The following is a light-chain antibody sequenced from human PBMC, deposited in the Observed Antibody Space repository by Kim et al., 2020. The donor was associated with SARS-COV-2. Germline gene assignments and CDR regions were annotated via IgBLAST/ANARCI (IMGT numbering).Light chain of an antibody. CDR1: HSVNGN. V-gene: IGKV3-15*01. CDR3: QQYHNLPLT. CDR2: DAS. Sequence: EIMMTQSPATLSVSPGERATLSCRASHSVNGNLAWYQQKPGQAPRLLIYDASTGATDIPARFSGSGSGTEFALTISSLQSEDFAVYYCQQYHNLPLTFGQGTKVDIK. J-gene: IGKJ1*01.